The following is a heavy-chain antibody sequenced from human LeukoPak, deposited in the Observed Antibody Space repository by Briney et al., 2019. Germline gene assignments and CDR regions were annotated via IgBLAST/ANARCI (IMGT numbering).Heavy chain of an antibody. D-gene: IGHD3-10*01. J-gene: IGHJ4*02. CDR1: GYSFTSYW. Sequence: KPGESLKISCKASGYSFTSYWIAWVRQTPGKGLEWIGIIYPSDSNTKYGPSFQGQVIISADKSISTAYLQWSSLKASDTAMYYCTRPGGFEEFPFDFWGQGTLVTVSS. CDR2: IYPSDSNT. CDR3: TRPGGFEEFPFDF. V-gene: IGHV5-51*01.